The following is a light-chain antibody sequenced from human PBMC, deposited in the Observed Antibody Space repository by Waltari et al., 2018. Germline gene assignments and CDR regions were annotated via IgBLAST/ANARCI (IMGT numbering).Light chain of an antibody. V-gene: IGKV1-39*01. CDR3: QQSYSTPFT. CDR2: TAS. J-gene: IGKJ3*01. Sequence: DIQMTQSPSSLSASVGDRVSITCRTSQTIASYVNWYQQKPGKAPNLMIYTASNLQSGVPSRFSGSGSGTVFTLTINSLQPQDFATYYCQQSYSTPFTFGPGTKVDIK. CDR1: QTIASY.